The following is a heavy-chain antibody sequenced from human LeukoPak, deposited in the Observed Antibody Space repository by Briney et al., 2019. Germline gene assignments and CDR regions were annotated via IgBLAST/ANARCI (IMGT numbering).Heavy chain of an antibody. Sequence: ASVKVSCKASGYTFTGYYMHWVRQAPGQGLEWMGWINPNSGGTNYAQKFQGRVTMTRDTSISTAYMELSGLRSDDTAVYYCARYYGSGRYVDYWGRGTLVTVSS. CDR3: ARYYGSGRYVDY. D-gene: IGHD3-10*01. CDR2: INPNSGGT. J-gene: IGHJ4*02. V-gene: IGHV1-2*02. CDR1: GYTFTGYY.